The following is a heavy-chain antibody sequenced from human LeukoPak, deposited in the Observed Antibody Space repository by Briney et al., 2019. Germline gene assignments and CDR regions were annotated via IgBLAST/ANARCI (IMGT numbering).Heavy chain of an antibody. V-gene: IGHV4-39*01. CDR2: IYYSGST. D-gene: IGHD4-23*01. CDR3: ASPDYGGNSAHY. J-gene: IGHJ4*02. CDR1: GGSISSSSYY. Sequence: PSETLSLTCTVSGGSISSSSYYWGWIRQPPGKGLEWIGSIYYSGSTYYNPSLKSRVTISVDTSKSQFSLKLSSVTAADTAVYYCASPDYGGNSAHYWGQGTLVTVSS.